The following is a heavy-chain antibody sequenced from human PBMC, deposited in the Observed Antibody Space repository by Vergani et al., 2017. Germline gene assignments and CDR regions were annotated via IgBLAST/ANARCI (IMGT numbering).Heavy chain of an antibody. CDR3: ARGDLVDYYDSSGYYWFDY. V-gene: IGHV3-21*05. CDR1: GFTFSSYS. D-gene: IGHD3-22*01. J-gene: IGHJ4*02. Sequence: EVQLVESGGGLVKPGGSLRLPCAASGFTFSSYSMNWVRQAPGKGLEWVSYISSSSSYTNYADSVKGRFTITRDNAKNSLYLQMNSLGAEDTAVYYCARGDLVDYYDSSGYYWFDYWGQGTLVTVSS. CDR2: ISSSSSYT.